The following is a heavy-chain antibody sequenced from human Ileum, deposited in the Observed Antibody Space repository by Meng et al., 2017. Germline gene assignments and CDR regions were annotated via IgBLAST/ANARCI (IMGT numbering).Heavy chain of an antibody. D-gene: IGHD7-27*01. J-gene: IGHJ4*02. Sequence: VPLQEPGPGLGRPSATLSLICIGTVGSVSTSYYQWGWIRQPPGKGLEWIGYAGTNYNPSLKSRVTISVDTSKRQFSLKLTSVTAADTAVYYCARDHWGSLDYWGQGILVTVSS. CDR1: VGSVSTSYYQ. V-gene: IGHV4-61*01. CDR3: ARDHWGSLDY. CDR2: AGT.